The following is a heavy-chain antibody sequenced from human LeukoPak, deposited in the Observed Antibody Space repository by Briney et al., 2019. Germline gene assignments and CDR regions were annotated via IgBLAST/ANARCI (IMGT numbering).Heavy chain of an antibody. V-gene: IGHV3-11*01. CDR1: GFTFSDYS. CDR3: ARERGGGGSYYWHFDL. J-gene: IGHJ2*01. Sequence: GGSLRLSCAASGFTFSDYSMSWVRQAPGKGLERVSYISSSVSTVYYGDSVKGRFTISRDNAKNSLYLQMNSLRAEDTAVYYWARERGGGGSYYWHFDLWGRGTLVTVSS. CDR2: ISSSVSTV. D-gene: IGHD2-15*01.